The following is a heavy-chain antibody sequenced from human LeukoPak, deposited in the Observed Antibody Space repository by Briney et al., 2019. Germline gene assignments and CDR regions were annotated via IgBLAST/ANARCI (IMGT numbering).Heavy chain of an antibody. V-gene: IGHV4-59*12. CDR1: GGSISPYY. CDR2: IYYSGST. Sequence: PSETLSLTCTVSGGSISPYYWSWIRQPPGKGLEWIGYIYYSGSTNYNPSLKSRVTISVDTSKNQFSLKLSSVTAADTAVYYCARDRWHNGFDYWGQGTLVTVSS. CDR3: ARDRWHNGFDY. J-gene: IGHJ4*02. D-gene: IGHD1/OR15-1a*01.